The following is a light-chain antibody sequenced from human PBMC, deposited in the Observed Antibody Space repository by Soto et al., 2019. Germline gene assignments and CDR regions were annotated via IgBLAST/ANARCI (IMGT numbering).Light chain of an antibody. CDR2: LNSDGSH. CDR1: SGHSSYA. J-gene: IGLJ2*01. CDR3: QTWVTGIQI. Sequence: QLVLTQSPSASASLGASVKLTCTLSSGHSSYAIAWHQQQPEKGPRYLMKLNSDGSHSKGDGIPDRLSGSSSGAERYLTISSLQSEDEADYYCQTWVTGIQIFGGGTKLTVL. V-gene: IGLV4-69*01.